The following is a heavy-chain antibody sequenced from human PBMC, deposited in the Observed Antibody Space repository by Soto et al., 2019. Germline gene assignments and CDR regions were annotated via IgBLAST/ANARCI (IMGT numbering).Heavy chain of an antibody. V-gene: IGHV6-1*01. J-gene: IGHJ6*03. CDR2: TYYRSRWYN. D-gene: IGHD1-7*01. CDR1: GDSVSSNSAA. CDR3: AGTTSHQWYYMDV. Sequence: QVQLQESGPGLVKPSQTLSLTCAISGDSVSSNSAAWNWIRLSPSRGLEWLARTYYRSRWYNYYDVSVSSRITVNPDTSKNQFSLQLTSVTPEDTAVYYCAGTTSHQWYYMDVWGKGTTVTVSS.